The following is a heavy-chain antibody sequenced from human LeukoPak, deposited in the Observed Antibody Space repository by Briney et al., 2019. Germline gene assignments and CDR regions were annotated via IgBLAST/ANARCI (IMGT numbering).Heavy chain of an antibody. V-gene: IGHV1-3*01. CDR1: GYTFTSYG. Sequence: GASVKVSCKASGYTFTSYGISWVRQAPGQRPEWMGWINAGKGNTKYSQKFQGRVTITRDTSASTAYMEVSSLRSEDTAVYHCARTQGVYYGGNSGAFDIWGQGTVVTVSS. CDR3: ARTQGVYYGGNSGAFDI. D-gene: IGHD4-23*01. J-gene: IGHJ3*02. CDR2: INAGKGNT.